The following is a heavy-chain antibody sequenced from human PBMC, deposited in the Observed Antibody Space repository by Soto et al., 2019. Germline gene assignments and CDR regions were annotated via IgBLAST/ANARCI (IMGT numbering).Heavy chain of an antibody. CDR2: IYPGDSDT. CDR1: GYSFTSYW. J-gene: IGHJ6*03. D-gene: IGHD6-13*01. Sequence: GESLKISCKGSGYSFTSYWIGWVRQMPGKGLEWMGIIYPGDSDTRYSPSFQGQVTISADKSISTAYLQWSSLKASDTAMYYCARCRGKDIAAAGPTYYYYYYMDVWGKGTTVTVSS. CDR3: ARCRGKDIAAAGPTYYYYYYMDV. V-gene: IGHV5-51*01.